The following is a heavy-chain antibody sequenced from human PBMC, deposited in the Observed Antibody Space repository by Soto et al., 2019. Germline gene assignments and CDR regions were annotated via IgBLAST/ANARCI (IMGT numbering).Heavy chain of an antibody. CDR2: IWFDGSNK. Sequence: QVQLVESGGGVVQPGRSLRLSCAASGFTFSRHGMHWVRQAPGKGLEWVAAIWFDGSNKYYADPVKGRFTISRDNSKNALYLQMNSRRAHDTAVYYCAREAMLDHYDYWCQGNLVAVCS. CDR3: AREAMLDHYDY. CDR1: GFTFSRHG. D-gene: IGHD2-8*01. V-gene: IGHV3-33*01. J-gene: IGHJ4*02.